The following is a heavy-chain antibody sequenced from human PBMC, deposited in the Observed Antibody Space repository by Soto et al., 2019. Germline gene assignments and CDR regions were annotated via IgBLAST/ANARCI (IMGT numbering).Heavy chain of an antibody. D-gene: IGHD3-9*01. V-gene: IGHV3-43*01. Sequence: GGSLRLSCAASGFNFDDYTMHWVRQAPGKGLEWVSLISWDGGSTYYADSVKGRFTISRDNSKNSLYLQMNSLRSEDTAVYYCAALLDYDILTGEGFDPWGQGALVTVSS. CDR2: ISWDGGST. CDR1: GFNFDDYT. CDR3: AALLDYDILTGEGFDP. J-gene: IGHJ5*02.